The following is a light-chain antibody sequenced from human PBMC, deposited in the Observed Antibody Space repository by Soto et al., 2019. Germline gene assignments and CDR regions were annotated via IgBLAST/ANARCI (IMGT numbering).Light chain of an antibody. J-gene: IGKJ1*01. CDR3: QQYGGT. CDR2: GAS. Sequence: EMVLTQSPGTLSLSPGERATLSCRASQSVSSSYLAWYQQKPGQAPRLLIYGASSRATGIPDRFSGSGSGTDFTLTISRLEPEDVAVYYCQQYGGTFGQGTKVEIK. V-gene: IGKV3-20*01. CDR1: QSVSSSY.